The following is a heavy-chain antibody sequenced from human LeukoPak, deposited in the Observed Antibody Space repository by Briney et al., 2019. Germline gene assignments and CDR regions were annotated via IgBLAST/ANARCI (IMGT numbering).Heavy chain of an antibody. CDR3: ARTPYYDILTGFPNNWFDP. J-gene: IGHJ5*02. CDR1: GGSISSYY. V-gene: IGHV4-59*01. Sequence: SETLSLTCTVSGGSISSYYWSWTRQPLGKGLEWIGYIYYSGSTNYNPSLKSRVTISVDTSKNQFSLKLSSVTAADTAVYYCARTPYYDILTGFPNNWFDPWGQGTLVTVSS. D-gene: IGHD3-9*01. CDR2: IYYSGST.